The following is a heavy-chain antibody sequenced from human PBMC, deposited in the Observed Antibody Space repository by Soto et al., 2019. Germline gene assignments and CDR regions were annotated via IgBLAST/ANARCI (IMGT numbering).Heavy chain of an antibody. CDR2: IYYSGST. Sequence: QVQLQESGPGLMKPSQTLSLTCTVSGGSISSGGYYWSWIRQHPGKGLEWIGYIYYSGSTYYNPSLKSRVTISVDTSKNQCSLKPSSVTATDTAVYYCARVQQQLVQYYFAYWGQGTLVTVSS. J-gene: IGHJ4*02. CDR3: ARVQQQLVQYYFAY. CDR1: GGSISSGGYY. D-gene: IGHD6-13*01. V-gene: IGHV4-31*03.